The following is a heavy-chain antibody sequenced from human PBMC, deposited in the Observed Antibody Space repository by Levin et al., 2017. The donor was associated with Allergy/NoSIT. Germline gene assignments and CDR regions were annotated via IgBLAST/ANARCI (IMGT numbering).Heavy chain of an antibody. V-gene: IGHV5-51*01. CDR3: AKSEYCSGGSCYSRVVY. D-gene: IGHD2-15*01. Sequence: GESLKISCKGSGYDFTNYWIAWVRQMPGKGLEWMGIIYPGDSDTRYSPSFRGQVTISADKSISTAYLQWSSLKASDTAMYYCAKSEYCSGGSCYSRVVYWGQGTLVTVSS. CDR1: GYDFTNYW. CDR2: IYPGDSDT. J-gene: IGHJ4*02.